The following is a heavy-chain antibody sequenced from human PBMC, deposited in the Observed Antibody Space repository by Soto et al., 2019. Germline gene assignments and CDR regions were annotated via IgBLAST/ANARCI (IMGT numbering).Heavy chain of an antibody. D-gene: IGHD4-17*01. V-gene: IGHV1-18*01. J-gene: IGHJ3*02. CDR2: ISAYNGNT. CDR1: GYTFTSYG. Sequence: ASVKVSCKASGYTFTSYGISWVRQAPGQGLEWMGWISAYNGNTNYAQKLQGRVTMTTNTSTSTAYMELSSLRSEDTAVYYCARSVPGETYAFDIWGQGTMVTVSS. CDR3: ARSVPGETYAFDI.